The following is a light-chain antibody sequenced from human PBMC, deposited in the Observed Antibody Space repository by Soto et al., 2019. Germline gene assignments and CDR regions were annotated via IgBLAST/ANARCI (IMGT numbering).Light chain of an antibody. J-gene: IGKJ1*01. CDR3: QQYRDSRT. CDR1: QSVSNNY. Sequence: EIVLTQSPGTLSLSPVERATLSCMASQSVSNNYLAWYQQKPGQAPRLLIYGAYSRATGIPDRFSGSGSGTDFTLTISRLEPEDFAVYYCQQYRDSRTFGQGTKVEIK. V-gene: IGKV3-20*01. CDR2: GAY.